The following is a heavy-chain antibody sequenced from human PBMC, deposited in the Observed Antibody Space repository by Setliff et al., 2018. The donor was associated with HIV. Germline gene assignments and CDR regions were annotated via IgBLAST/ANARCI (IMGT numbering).Heavy chain of an antibody. D-gene: IGHD2-21*01. CDR1: GFSFSNYA. V-gene: IGHV3-15*01. J-gene: IGHJ4*02. Sequence: GGSLRLSCAASGFSFSNYAMTWVRQAPGKGLEWVGRIKSKTDGGTTDYAAPVKGRFTISRDGSKNTLYLQMNSLKIEDTAVYYCTTGTRLVDWGQGALVTVSS. CDR2: IKSKTDGGTT. CDR3: TTGTRLVD.